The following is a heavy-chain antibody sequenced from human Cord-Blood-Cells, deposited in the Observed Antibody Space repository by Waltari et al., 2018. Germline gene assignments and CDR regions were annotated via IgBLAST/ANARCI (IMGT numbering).Heavy chain of an antibody. V-gene: IGHV3-30*18. J-gene: IGHJ4*02. CDR3: AKDWGSSSSLFDY. CDR2: ISYDGSNK. Sequence: QVQLVGAGGGVVQPGRSLSSPCASSGFTFSCFGMHWVRQAPGKGLEWVAVISYDGSNKYYADSVKGRFTISRDNSKNTLYLQMNSLRAEDTAVYYCAKDWGSSSSLFDYWGQGTLVTVSS. D-gene: IGHD6-6*01. CDR1: GFTFSCFG.